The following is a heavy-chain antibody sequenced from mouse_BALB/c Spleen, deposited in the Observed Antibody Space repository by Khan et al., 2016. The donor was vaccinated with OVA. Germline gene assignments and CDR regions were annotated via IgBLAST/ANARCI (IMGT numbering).Heavy chain of an antibody. D-gene: IGHD2-10*02. CDR2: IYPGDGDT. CDR3: ARGGYGNRYYAMDY. J-gene: IGHJ4*01. Sequence: QVQLQQSGAELARPGASVKLSCKASGYTFTSYWMQWVKQRPGQGLEWIGAIYPGDGDTRYTQKFKGKATLNADKSSSTAYMQLSSLASEDSAVYDCARGGYGNRYYAMDYWGQGTSVTVSS. CDR1: GYTFTSYW. V-gene: IGHV1-87*01.